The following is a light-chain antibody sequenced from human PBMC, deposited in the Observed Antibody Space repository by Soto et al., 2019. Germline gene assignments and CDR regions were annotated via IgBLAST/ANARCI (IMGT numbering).Light chain of an antibody. CDR1: QGISNC. CDR2: AAS. J-gene: IGKJ1*01. V-gene: IGKV1-27*01. Sequence: DIQMTQSPSSLYASVGDRVTITCRASQGISNCLAWYQQKPGKVPKLLIYAASTSQSRVPSRFSGSGSRTECALSSSSLQPEDVATYYCQQYNTARRMFREGPKVEI. CDR3: QQYNTARRM.